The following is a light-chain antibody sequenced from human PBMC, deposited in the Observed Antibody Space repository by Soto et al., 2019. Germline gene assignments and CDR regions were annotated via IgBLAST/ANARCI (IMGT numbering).Light chain of an antibody. CDR3: QQRIYRPRT. CDR2: DAS. CDR1: QRISSY. J-gene: IGKJ4*01. V-gene: IGKV3-11*01. Sequence: EIVLTQSPATLSVSPGESATLSCRASQRISSYLAWYQQKPGQAPRLLISDASTRATAIPARFSGSGSETEFPPTIDRLEPEALVVYCCQQRIYRPRTFGGGTKVDIK.